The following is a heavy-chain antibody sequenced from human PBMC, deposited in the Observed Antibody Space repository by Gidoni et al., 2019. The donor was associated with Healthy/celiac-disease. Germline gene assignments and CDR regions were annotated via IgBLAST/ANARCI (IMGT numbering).Heavy chain of an antibody. V-gene: IGHV3-23*01. CDR1: GFTFSSYA. Sequence: EVQMLESGGGLVQPGGSLRLSCAASGFTFSSYAMSWVRQAPGKGLEWVSAIRGSGGSTYYEDSVKGRFTISRDNSKNTRYLQMNSLRAEDTAVYYCAKRGIQHSSEDYYDGSGYYYFGYWGQGTLVTVSS. CDR3: AKRGIQHSSEDYYDGSGYYYFGY. CDR2: IRGSGGST. D-gene: IGHD3-22*01. J-gene: IGHJ4*02.